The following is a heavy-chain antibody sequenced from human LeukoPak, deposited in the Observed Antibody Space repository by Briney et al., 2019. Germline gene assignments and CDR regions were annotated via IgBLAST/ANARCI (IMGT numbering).Heavy chain of an antibody. J-gene: IGHJ4*02. CDR2: IYSGGAT. Sequence: PGGSLGLSCAVSEFSVSSNYMNWVRQAPGKGLEWVSVIYSGGATYYADSVRGRFTISRDNSKNMVSLQMPSLGAEDTAVYYCARGRFSGPDDYWGQGTLVTVSS. CDR1: EFSVSSNY. CDR3: ARGRFSGPDDY. D-gene: IGHD6-19*01. V-gene: IGHV3-53*01.